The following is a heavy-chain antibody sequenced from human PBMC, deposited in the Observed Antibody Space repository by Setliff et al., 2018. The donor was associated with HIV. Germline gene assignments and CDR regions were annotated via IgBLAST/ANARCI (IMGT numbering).Heavy chain of an antibody. J-gene: IGHJ2*01. D-gene: IGHD6-13*01. CDR1: GYSFIIYG. CDR2: ISAYNGNA. CDR3: ARVGAAAGTAWYFDL. Sequence: ASVKVSCKASGYSFIIYGISWVRQAPGQGLEWMGWISAYNGNANYAPRPLGRVTMTTDTSTSTAYMELSSLRSEDTDVYYCARVGAAAGTAWYFDLWGRGTLVTVSS. V-gene: IGHV1-18*01.